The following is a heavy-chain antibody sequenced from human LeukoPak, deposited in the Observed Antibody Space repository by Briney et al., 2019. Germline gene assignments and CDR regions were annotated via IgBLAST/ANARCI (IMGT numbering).Heavy chain of an antibody. Sequence: SGRSLRLSCAASGFTFDDYAIHWVRQAPGKGLGWVTCISWSSGNIGYADSVKGRFTISRDNAKNSLYLQMSSLRAEDTALYYCAKDIRPGYSNYVGFDYGGQGTLVTVSS. CDR2: ISWSSGNI. D-gene: IGHD4-11*01. V-gene: IGHV3-9*01. J-gene: IGHJ4*02. CDR3: AKDIRPGYSNYVGFDY. CDR1: GFTFDDYA.